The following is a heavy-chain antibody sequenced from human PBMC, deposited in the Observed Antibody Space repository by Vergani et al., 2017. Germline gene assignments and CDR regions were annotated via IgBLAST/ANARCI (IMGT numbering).Heavy chain of an antibody. J-gene: IGHJ3*02. CDR1: GYTFTSYD. D-gene: IGHD6-19*01. Sequence: QVQLVPSGAEVKKPGASVKVSCKASGYTFTSYDINWVRQATGQGLEWMGWMNPNSGNTGYAQKFQGRVTMTRNTSISTAYMELSSLRSEDTAVYYCARGVVGKKWLGDAFDIWGQGTMVTVSS. CDR2: MNPNSGNT. CDR3: ARGVVGKKWLGDAFDI. V-gene: IGHV1-8*01.